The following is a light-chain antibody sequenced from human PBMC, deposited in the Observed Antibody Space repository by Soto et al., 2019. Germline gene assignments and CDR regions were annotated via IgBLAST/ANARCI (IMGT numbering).Light chain of an antibody. CDR2: KVC. Sequence: DVVMTQSPLSLPVTLGQPASISCRSSQSLVYSDGNAYWNWFHQRPDQSTRRLTYKVCYRASRVPEIFSSSWSGTVFTLKISIVEAEDVGVYSYKRGTRWPPYTFGQGTKLEIK. CDR3: KRGTRWPPYT. V-gene: IGKV2-30*01. J-gene: IGKJ2*01. CDR1: QSLVYSDGNAY.